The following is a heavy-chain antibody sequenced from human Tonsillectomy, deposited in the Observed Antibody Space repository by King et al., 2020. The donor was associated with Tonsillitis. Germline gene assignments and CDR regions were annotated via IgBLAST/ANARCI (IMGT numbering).Heavy chain of an antibody. CDR3: ARAHNRYYDFWSGYPQNWFDP. Sequence: QVQLQESGPGLVKPSQTLSLTCTVSGGSISSGDYYWSWIRQPPGKGLEWIGYIYYSGSTYYNPSLKSRVPISVDTSKNQFSLKLSSLTAADTAVYYCARAHNRYYDFWSGYPQNWFDPWGQGTLFTVSS. CDR1: GGSISSGDYY. CDR2: IYYSGST. J-gene: IGHJ5*02. D-gene: IGHD3-3*01. V-gene: IGHV4-30-4*01.